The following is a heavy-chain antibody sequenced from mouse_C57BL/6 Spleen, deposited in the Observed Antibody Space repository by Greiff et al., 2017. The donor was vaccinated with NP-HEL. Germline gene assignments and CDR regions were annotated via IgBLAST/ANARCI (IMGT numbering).Heavy chain of an antibody. D-gene: IGHD1-1*02. CDR3: ARRDYYGGGYGEFDV. J-gene: IGHJ1*03. V-gene: IGHV1-69*01. CDR2: IDPSDSYT. CDR1: GYTFTSYW. Sequence: VQLQQPGAELVMPGASVKLSCKASGYTFTSYWMHWVKQRPGQGLEWIGEIDPSDSYTNYNQKFSGKSTLTVDKSSSTAYIQLSSMTSEDAAVYYCARRDYYGGGYGEFDVWGTGTTVTVSS.